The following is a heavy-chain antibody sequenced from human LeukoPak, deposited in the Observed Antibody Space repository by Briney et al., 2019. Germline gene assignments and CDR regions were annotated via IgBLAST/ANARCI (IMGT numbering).Heavy chain of an antibody. CDR3: ARLRCSGGSCYSAVYYYYGMDV. CDR2: IYHSGST. D-gene: IGHD2-15*01. J-gene: IGHJ6*02. Sequence: SETLSLTCAVSGGSISSSNWWSWVRQPPGKGLEWIGEIYHSGSTNYNPSLKSRVTISLDKSKNQFSLKLSSVTAADTAVYYCARLRCSGGSCYSAVYYYYGMDVWGQGTTVTVSS. V-gene: IGHV4-4*02. CDR1: GGSISSSNW.